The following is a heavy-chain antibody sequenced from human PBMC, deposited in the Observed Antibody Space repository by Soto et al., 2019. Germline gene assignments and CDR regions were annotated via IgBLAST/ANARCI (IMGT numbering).Heavy chain of an antibody. CDR3: ARCSGYDPAGARGDDFDI. CDR2: INHSGST. J-gene: IGHJ3*02. CDR1: GGSFSGYY. Sequence: TSETLSLTCAVYGGSFSGYYWSWIRQPPGKGLEWIGEINHSGSTNYNPSLKSRVTISVDTSKNQFSLKLSSVTAADTAVYYCARCSGYDPAGARGDDFDIWGQGTMVTVSS. D-gene: IGHD5-12*01. V-gene: IGHV4-34*01.